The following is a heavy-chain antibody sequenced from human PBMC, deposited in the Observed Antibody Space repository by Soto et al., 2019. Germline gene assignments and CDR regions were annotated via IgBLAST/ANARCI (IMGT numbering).Heavy chain of an antibody. D-gene: IGHD6-13*01. V-gene: IGHV4-34*01. Sequence: LSLTCAVYGGSFSGYYWSWIRQPPGKGLEWIGEINHSGSTNYNPSLKSRVTISVDTSKNQFSLKLSSVTAADTAVYYCARGGGIAAAGTVNWFDPWGQGTLVTVSS. J-gene: IGHJ5*02. CDR3: ARGGGIAAAGTVNWFDP. CDR1: GGSFSGYY. CDR2: INHSGST.